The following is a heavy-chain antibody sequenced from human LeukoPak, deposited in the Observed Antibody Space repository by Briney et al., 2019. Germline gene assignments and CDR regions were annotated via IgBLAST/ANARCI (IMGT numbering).Heavy chain of an antibody. CDR1: GYTFTDYY. CDR3: AKVAEMATILPYFDC. V-gene: IGHV1-2*02. Sequence: ASVKVSCKASGYTFTDYYIHWVRQAPGQGLEWMGWINPNSGGTNYAQKFQGRVTMTRATSINTASMELSRLKSDDTAVFYCAKVAEMATILPYFDCRGQGTLVTVSS. J-gene: IGHJ4*02. D-gene: IGHD5-24*01. CDR2: INPNSGGT.